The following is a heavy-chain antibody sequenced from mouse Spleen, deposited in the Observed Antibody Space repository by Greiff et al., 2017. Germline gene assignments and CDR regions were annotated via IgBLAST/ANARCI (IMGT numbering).Heavy chain of an antibody. D-gene: IGHD1-2*01. CDR2: IWAGGST. CDR3: ARDCITTATSMDY. V-gene: IGHV2-9*02. Sequence: VHLVESGPGLVAPSQSLSITCTVSGFSLTSYGVHWVRQPPGKGLEWLGVIWAGGSTNYNSALMSRLSISKDNSKSQVFLKMNSLQTDDTAMYYCARDCITTATSMDYWGQGTSVTVSS. CDR1: GFSLTSYG. J-gene: IGHJ4*01.